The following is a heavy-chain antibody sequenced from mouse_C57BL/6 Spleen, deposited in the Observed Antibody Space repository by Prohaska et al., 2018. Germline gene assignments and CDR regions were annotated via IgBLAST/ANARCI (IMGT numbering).Heavy chain of an antibody. Sequence: QSHGKSLEWIGDINPNNGGTIYNQKFKGKATLTVDKSSSTAYMERRSLTSEDTAVYYCARDMITYYFDYWGQGTTLTVSS. J-gene: IGHJ2*01. V-gene: IGHV1-18*01. CDR2: INPNNGGT. D-gene: IGHD2-4*01. CDR3: ARDMITYYFDY.